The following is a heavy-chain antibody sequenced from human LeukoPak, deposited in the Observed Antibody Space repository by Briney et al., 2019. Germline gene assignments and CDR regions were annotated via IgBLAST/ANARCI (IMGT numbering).Heavy chain of an antibody. Sequence: GGSLRLSCAASGFTFSSYSMNWVRQAPGKGLNWVSSISSSSSYIYYADSVKGRFTISRDNAKNSLYLQMNSLRAEDTAVYYCARMDLGYCSGGSCPRHFDYWGQGTLVTVSS. CDR1: GFTFSSYS. CDR3: ARMDLGYCSGGSCPRHFDY. V-gene: IGHV3-21*01. J-gene: IGHJ4*02. D-gene: IGHD2-15*01. CDR2: ISSSSSYI.